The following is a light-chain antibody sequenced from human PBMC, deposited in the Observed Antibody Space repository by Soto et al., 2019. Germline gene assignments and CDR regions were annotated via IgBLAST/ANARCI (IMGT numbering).Light chain of an antibody. J-gene: IGKJ4*01. CDR2: RAS. CDR3: QQYNNWPRST. CDR1: QSINSN. Sequence: IVMTQSPATLSVSPGERATLSCRASQSINSNLAWYQQKPGQAPRLLMFRASIRATGFPARFSGSGSGTEFNITISSLQSEDSAIYYCQQYNNWPRSTFGGWTKVES. V-gene: IGKV3-15*01.